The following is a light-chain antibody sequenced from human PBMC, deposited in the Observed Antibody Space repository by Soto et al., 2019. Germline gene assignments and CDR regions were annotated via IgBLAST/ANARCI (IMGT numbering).Light chain of an antibody. Sequence: QYALTQPASESGSPGQSITISCTGTSSDVGGYNYVSWYQQHPGKAPKLMIYEVSNRPSGVSNRFSGSKSGNTASLTISGLQAEDEADYYCSSFTSINTWVFGGGTKLTVL. J-gene: IGLJ3*02. CDR1: SSDVGGYNY. CDR2: EVS. V-gene: IGLV2-14*01. CDR3: SSFTSINTWV.